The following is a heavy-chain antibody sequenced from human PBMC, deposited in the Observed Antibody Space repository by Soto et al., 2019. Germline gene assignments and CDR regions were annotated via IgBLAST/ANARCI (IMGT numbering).Heavy chain of an antibody. CDR2: ITSSGSEV. Sequence: GGSLRLSCAASGFTFSGSAMTWVRQAPGKWLEYVSSITSSGSEVFHAASVKGQFTMSRDNSKNQFSLKMNSVTAADTAIYYCARGRIGYYGRRYEDSWGQGTLVTVSS. CDR1: GFTFSGSA. D-gene: IGHD1-26*01. V-gene: IGHV3-23*01. CDR3: ARGRIGYYGRRYEDS. J-gene: IGHJ4*02.